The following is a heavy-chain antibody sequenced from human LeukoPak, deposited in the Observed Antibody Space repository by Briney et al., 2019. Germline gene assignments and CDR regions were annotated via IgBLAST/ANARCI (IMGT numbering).Heavy chain of an antibody. CDR3: ARDRTIFGVADFDY. Sequence: GGSLRLSCAASGFTFSSYWMHWVRQAPGKGLVCVSRINGDGTSTNYADSVKGRFTISRDNAKNTLYLHMNSLRAEDTAVYYCARDRTIFGVADFDYWGQGTLVTVSS. V-gene: IGHV3-74*01. D-gene: IGHD3-3*01. J-gene: IGHJ4*02. CDR1: GFTFSSYW. CDR2: INGDGTST.